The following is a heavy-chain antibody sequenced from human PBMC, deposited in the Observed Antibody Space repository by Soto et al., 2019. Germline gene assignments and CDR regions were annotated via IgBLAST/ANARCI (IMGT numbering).Heavy chain of an antibody. CDR2: TYYRSKWYN. CDR1: GDSVSSNSAA. J-gene: IGHJ5*02. D-gene: IGHD1-26*01. Sequence: QVQLQQSGPGLVKPSQTLSLTCAISGDSVSSNSAAWNWIRQSPSRGLEWLGRTYYRSKWYNHYAVSVKRRITINPDTSKNQCALQLNSVTPDDTAVYYCARDGNSGSYPPGGFDPWGQGTLVTVSS. V-gene: IGHV6-1*01. CDR3: ARDGNSGSYPPGGFDP.